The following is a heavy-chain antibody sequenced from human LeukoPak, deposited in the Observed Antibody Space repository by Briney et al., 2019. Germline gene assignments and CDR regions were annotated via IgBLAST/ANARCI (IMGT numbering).Heavy chain of an antibody. D-gene: IGHD3-9*01. CDR2: ISDSGGST. CDR1: GFTFSNYG. CDR3: ARGGGNGYYDILTGQSTGPTPSDY. Sequence: GGTLRLSCAASGFTFSNYGMSWVRQAPGKGLEWVSVISDSGGSTYYADSVKGRFTISRDNAKNSLYLQMNSLRAEDTAVYYCARGGGNGYYDILTGQSTGPTPSDYWGQGTLVTVSS. V-gene: IGHV3-23*01. J-gene: IGHJ4*02.